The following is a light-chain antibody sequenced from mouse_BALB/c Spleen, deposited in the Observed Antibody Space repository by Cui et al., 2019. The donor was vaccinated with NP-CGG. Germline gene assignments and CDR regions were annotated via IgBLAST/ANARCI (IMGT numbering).Light chain of an antibody. J-gene: IGLJ1*01. CDR3: ALWYSNHWV. Sequence: QAVVPQESVLPPSPGETVTLTCRSSIGAVTNTNYANWVQEKPDHLFTGLIGGTNNRIPGVPARFSGSLIGDKAALTITGAQTEDEAIYFCALWYSNHWVFGGGTKLTVL. CDR1: IGAVTNTNY. V-gene: IGLV1*01. CDR2: GTN.